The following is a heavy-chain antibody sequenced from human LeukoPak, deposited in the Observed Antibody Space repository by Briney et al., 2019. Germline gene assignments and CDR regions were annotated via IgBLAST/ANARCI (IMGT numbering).Heavy chain of an antibody. CDR3: ATIQPTYYYDSSGYYLFDP. Sequence: ASVKVSCKVSEYALTELSIHWVRQAPGKGLEWMGGFDPEDGETIYAQKFQGRVTMTEDTSTDTAYMELSSLRSEDTAVYYCATIQPTYYYDSSGYYLFDPWGQGTLVTVSS. D-gene: IGHD3-22*01. CDR1: EYALTELS. J-gene: IGHJ5*02. CDR2: FDPEDGET. V-gene: IGHV1-24*01.